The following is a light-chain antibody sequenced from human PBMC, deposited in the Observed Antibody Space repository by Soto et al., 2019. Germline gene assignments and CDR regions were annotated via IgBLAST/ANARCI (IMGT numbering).Light chain of an antibody. CDR1: QGIDSF. J-gene: IGKJ4*01. CDR3: QQLHTYPST. Sequence: QLTQSPSSLSASVGDRVTIACRASQGIDSFLAWYQQKPGTAPKLLIYAASALQSGVPSRFSGSGSGTDFTLTISSLQPEDFATYYCQQLHTYPSTFGGGTKVEIK. CDR2: AAS. V-gene: IGKV1-9*01.